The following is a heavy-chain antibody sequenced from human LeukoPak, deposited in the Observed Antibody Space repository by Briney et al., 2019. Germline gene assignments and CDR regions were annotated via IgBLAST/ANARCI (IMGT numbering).Heavy chain of an antibody. Sequence: ASVKVSCKASGYTFTSYGISWVRQATGQGLEWMGWMNPNSGNTGYAQKFQGRVTMTRNTSISTAYMELSSLRSEDTAVYYCARGRTGIAAAGWSDPWGQGTLVTVSS. CDR3: ARGRTGIAAAGWSDP. D-gene: IGHD6-13*01. J-gene: IGHJ5*02. CDR2: MNPNSGNT. V-gene: IGHV1-8*02. CDR1: GYTFTSYG.